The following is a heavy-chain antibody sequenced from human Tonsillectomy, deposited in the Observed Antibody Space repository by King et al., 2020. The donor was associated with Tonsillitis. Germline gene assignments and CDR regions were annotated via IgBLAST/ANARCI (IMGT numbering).Heavy chain of an antibody. CDR2: INPSGGST. Sequence: QLQLVQSGAEVKKPGASVKVSCKASGYTFTTYYMHWVRQAPGQGLEWMGLINPSGGSTSYAQKFQDRVTMTRDTSTSIVYLDLSSRRSEDTAVYYCARDRPCSSISCYGGSWFDPWGQGTLVTVSS. J-gene: IGHJ5*02. V-gene: IGHV1-46*01. D-gene: IGHD2-2*01. CDR1: GYTFTTYY. CDR3: ARDRPCSSISCYGGSWFDP.